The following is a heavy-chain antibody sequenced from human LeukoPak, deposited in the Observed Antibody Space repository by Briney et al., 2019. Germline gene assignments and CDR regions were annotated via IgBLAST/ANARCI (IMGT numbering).Heavy chain of an antibody. J-gene: IGHJ4*02. CDR1: GFTFSRYW. D-gene: IGHD3-9*01. V-gene: IGHV3-74*01. CDR3: VRGADTGYSSDS. CDR2: INSDGRST. Sequence: GGSLRLSCVASGFTFSRYWMHWLRQAPGKGVVWVSRINSDGRSTNYADSVKGRFSISRDNAENTLYLQMNSLRVEDTAVYYCVRGADTGYSSDSWGQGTLVTVSS.